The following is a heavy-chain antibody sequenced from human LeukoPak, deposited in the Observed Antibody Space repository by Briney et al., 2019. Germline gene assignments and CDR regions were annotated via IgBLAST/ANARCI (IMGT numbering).Heavy chain of an antibody. D-gene: IGHD3-22*01. V-gene: IGHV3-66*01. CDR3: ARGHDYDSSVAY. CDR2: IYSGGST. J-gene: IGHJ4*02. CDR1: GFTVSSNY. Sequence: GGSLRLSCAASGFTVSSNYMSWVRQAPGKGLDWVSVIYSGGSTYYADSVKGRFTISRDNSKNTLYLQMNSLREEDTAVYYCARGHDYDSSVAYWGQGTLVTVS.